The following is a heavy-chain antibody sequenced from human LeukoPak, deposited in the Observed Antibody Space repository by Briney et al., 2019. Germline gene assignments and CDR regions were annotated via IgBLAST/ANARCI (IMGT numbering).Heavy chain of an antibody. J-gene: IGHJ4*02. CDR1: GFTFSGYG. Sequence: GGSLRLSCVASGFTFSGYGMHWVRLAPGKGLEWVAVISFDGSHKYYADSVQGRFTISRDNPRNTVYLQMNRLRDEDTAIYYCAKDRGFSYASGSSELDYWGQGTPVTVSS. V-gene: IGHV3-30*18. CDR2: ISFDGSHK. D-gene: IGHD3-10*01. CDR3: AKDRGFSYASGSSELDY.